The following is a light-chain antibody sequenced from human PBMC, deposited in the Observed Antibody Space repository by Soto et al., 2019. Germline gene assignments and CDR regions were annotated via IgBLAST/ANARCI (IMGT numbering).Light chain of an antibody. J-gene: IGLJ2*01. CDR1: SSNIGAGYD. Sequence: QSVLTQPPSVSGAPGQRVTISCTGSSSNIGAGYDVHWYQQLPGTAPKLLIYGNSNRPSGVPDRFSGSKSGTSAPLAITGLQAEDEADYYCQSYDSSLSAYVVFGGGTKLTVL. CDR2: GNS. CDR3: QSYDSSLSAYVV. V-gene: IGLV1-40*01.